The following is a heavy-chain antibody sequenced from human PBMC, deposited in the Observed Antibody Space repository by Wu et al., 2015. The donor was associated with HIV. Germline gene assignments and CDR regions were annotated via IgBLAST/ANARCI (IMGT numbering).Heavy chain of an antibody. CDR1: GGTFSDYA. CDR2: IITLLGTT. CDR3: ARLLSKSTYYDITWGRALDI. V-gene: IGHV1-69*13. J-gene: IGHJ3*02. Sequence: QVQLVQAGAEVKMPGSSVKVSCKASGGTFSDYAFSWVRQAPGQGLEWMGRIITLLGTTNYAQKFEDKVTITADESTTTVYMELRSLRFEDTAVYYCARLLSKSTYYDITWGRALDIWGQGTLVTVSS. D-gene: IGHD3-9*01.